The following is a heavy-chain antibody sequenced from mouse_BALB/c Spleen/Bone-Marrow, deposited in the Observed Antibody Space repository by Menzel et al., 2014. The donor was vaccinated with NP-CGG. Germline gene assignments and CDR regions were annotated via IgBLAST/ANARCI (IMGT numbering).Heavy chain of an antibody. CDR3: ASYYYGSCSFAY. V-gene: IGHV14-3*02. Sequence: VQLKQSGAELVKPGASVKLSCTASGFNIKDTYMHWVKQRPEQGLEWIGRIDPANGNTKYDPKFQGKATITADTSSNTAYLQLSSLTSEDTAVYYCASYYYGSCSFAYWGQGTLVTVSA. CDR1: GFNIKDTY. CDR2: IDPANGNT. J-gene: IGHJ3*01. D-gene: IGHD1-1*01.